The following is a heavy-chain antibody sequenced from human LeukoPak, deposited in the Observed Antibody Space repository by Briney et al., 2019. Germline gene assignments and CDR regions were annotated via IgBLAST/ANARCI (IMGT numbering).Heavy chain of an antibody. V-gene: IGHV4-61*02. CDR3: ARQSEMATPSAYFDY. D-gene: IGHD5-24*01. CDR1: GGSISSGSYY. CDR2: IYTSGST. J-gene: IGHJ4*02. Sequence: SETLSLICTVSGGSISSGSYYWSWIRQPAGKGLEWIGRIYTSGSTNYNPSLKSRVTISVDTSKNQFSLKLSSVTAADTAVYYCARQSEMATPSAYFDYWGQGTLVTVSS.